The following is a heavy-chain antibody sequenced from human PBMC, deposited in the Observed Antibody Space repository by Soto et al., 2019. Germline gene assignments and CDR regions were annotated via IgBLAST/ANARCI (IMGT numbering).Heavy chain of an antibody. J-gene: IGHJ5*02. V-gene: IGHV3-30-3*01. CDR3: ARFWTPAPLWFGELWDWFDP. CDR1: GFTFSSYA. Sequence: GGSLRLSCAASGFTFSSYAMHWVRQAPGKGLEWVAVISYEGSNKYYADSVKGRFTISRDNSKNTLYLQMNSLRAEDTAVYYCARFWTPAPLWFGELWDWFDPWGQGTLVTVSS. CDR2: ISYEGSNK. D-gene: IGHD3-10*01.